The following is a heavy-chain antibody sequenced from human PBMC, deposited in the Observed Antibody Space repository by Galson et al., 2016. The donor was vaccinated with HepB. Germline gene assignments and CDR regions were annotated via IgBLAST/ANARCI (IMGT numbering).Heavy chain of an antibody. CDR1: GFIFSSFG. CDR3: AKDLMGIQLGRIDY. J-gene: IGHJ4*02. V-gene: IGHV3-30*18. D-gene: IGHD5-18*01. Sequence: SLRLSCAASGFIFSSFGIHWVRQAPGKGLEWVAVISYDGSKKSYVDSVKGRFTISRDNSKNTLYLQMNSLRAEDTAVYYCAKDLMGIQLGRIDYWGQGTLVTVSS. CDR2: ISYDGSKK.